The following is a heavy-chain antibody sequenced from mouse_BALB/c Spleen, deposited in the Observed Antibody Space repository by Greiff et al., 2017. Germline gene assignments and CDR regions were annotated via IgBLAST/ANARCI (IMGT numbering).Heavy chain of an antibody. CDR3: AIYYYGSSYYFDV. J-gene: IGHJ1*01. CDR2: IDPENGDT. Sequence: EVKLMESGAELVRSGASVKLSCTASGFNIKDYYMHWVKQRPEQGLEWIGWIDPENGDTEYAPKFQGKATMTADTSSNTAYLQLSSLTSEDTAVYYCAIYYYGSSYYFDVWGAGTTVTVSS. D-gene: IGHD1-1*01. V-gene: IGHV14-4*02. CDR1: GFNIKDYY.